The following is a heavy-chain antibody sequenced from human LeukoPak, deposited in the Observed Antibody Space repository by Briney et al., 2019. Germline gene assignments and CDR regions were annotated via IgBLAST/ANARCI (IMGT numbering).Heavy chain of an antibody. V-gene: IGHV1-2*02. CDR2: INPNSGGT. Sequence: GASVTVSCKASGYTFTGYYMHWVRQAPGQGLEWMGWINPNSGGTNYAQKFQGRVTMTRDTSISTAYMELSRLRSDDTAVYYCARGGGELWLPFDYWGQGTLVTVSS. CDR1: GYTFTGYY. CDR3: ARGGGELWLPFDY. J-gene: IGHJ4*02. D-gene: IGHD3-16*01.